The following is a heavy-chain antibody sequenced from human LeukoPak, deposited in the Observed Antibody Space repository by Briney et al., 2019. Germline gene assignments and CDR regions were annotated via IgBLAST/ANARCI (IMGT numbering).Heavy chain of an antibody. Sequence: GGSLRLSCAASGFTFDDYAMHWVRQAPGKGLEWVSGISWNSGSIGYADSVKGRFTISRDNARNSLYLQMNSLRAEDTALYYCAKVAPAAPYYYYYMDVWGKGTTVTVSS. CDR2: ISWNSGSI. CDR1: GFTFDDYA. CDR3: AKVAPAAPYYYYYMDV. V-gene: IGHV3-9*01. J-gene: IGHJ6*03.